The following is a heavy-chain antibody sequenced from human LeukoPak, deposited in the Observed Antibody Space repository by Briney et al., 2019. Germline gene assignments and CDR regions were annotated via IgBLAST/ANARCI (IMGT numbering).Heavy chain of an antibody. CDR2: IYYSGST. CDR1: GGPISSSSYY. D-gene: IGHD2-15*01. CDR3: ARTTGCSGGSCYLNWFDP. Sequence: TSETLSLTCTVSGGPISSSSYYWGWIRQPPGKGLEWIGSIYYSGSTYYNPSLKSRVTISVDTSKNQFSLKLSSVTAADTAVYYCARTTGCSGGSCYLNWFDPWGQGTLVTVSS. J-gene: IGHJ5*02. V-gene: IGHV4-39*01.